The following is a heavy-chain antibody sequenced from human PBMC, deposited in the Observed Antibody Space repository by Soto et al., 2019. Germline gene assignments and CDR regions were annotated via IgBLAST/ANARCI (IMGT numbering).Heavy chain of an antibody. CDR1: GFSLSTSGVG. J-gene: IGHJ4*02. CDR3: AHLKYYGSGSYLGAPDY. V-gene: IGHV2-5*01. D-gene: IGHD3-10*01. Sequence: SGPTLVNPTQTLTLTCTFSGFSLSTSGVGVGWIRQPPGKALEWLALIYWNDDKRYSPSLKSRLTITKDTSKNQVVLTMTNMDPVDTATYYCAHLKYYGSGSYLGAPDYWGQGTLVTVSS. CDR2: IYWNDDK.